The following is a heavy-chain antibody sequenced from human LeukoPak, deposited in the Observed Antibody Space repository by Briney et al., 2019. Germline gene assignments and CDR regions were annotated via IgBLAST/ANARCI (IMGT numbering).Heavy chain of an antibody. J-gene: IGHJ4*02. CDR3: VKEGVEYSYSYGDY. Sequence: GGSLRLSCAASGFSFNNYAMYWVRQAPGKGLEWVALISYDGGDKYYAESMKDRITISRDNAENTLYLQMNNLRPDDTAFYFCVKEGVEYSYSYGDYWGQGTLVTVSS. V-gene: IGHV3-30*18. CDR1: GFSFNNYA. D-gene: IGHD3-16*01. CDR2: ISYDGGDK.